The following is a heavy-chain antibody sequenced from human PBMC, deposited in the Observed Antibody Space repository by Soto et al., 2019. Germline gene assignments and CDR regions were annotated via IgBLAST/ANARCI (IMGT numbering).Heavy chain of an antibody. CDR2: INPNGGGT. D-gene: IGHD6-6*01. CDR3: ARGEQLVHFDS. J-gene: IGHJ4*01. V-gene: IGHV1-2*04. CDR1: GYIFPDYY. Sequence: ASVKVSCKASGYIFPDYYVHLVRQAPGEGLEWMGRINPNGGGTNYAQKFEGWVTMTTDTSISTAYMELSRLNFDDMAVYYCARGEQLVHFDSWGQGTLVTVSS.